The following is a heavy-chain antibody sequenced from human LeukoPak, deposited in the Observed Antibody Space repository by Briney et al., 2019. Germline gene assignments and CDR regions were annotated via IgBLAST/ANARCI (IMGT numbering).Heavy chain of an antibody. V-gene: IGHV1-3*01. D-gene: IGHD3-22*01. J-gene: IGHJ4*02. CDR2: INGGSGNT. CDR1: GYTCIDDT. Sequence: GASEKVSCKASGYTCIDDTMHWLRQATGQRLDWMGGINGGSGNTKYSPEFHGRVTITRDTSASTGYMELSSLRSEDTAVYYCANPRYDSSGHYYVDWGQGTLVTVSS. CDR3: ANPRYDSSGHYYVD.